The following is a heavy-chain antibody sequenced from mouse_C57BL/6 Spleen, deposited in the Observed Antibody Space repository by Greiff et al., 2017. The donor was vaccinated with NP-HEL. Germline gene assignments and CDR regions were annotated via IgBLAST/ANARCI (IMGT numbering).Heavy chain of an antibody. V-gene: IGHV1-15*01. CDR2: IDPETGGT. J-gene: IGHJ2*01. CDR3: TRHGWDY. Sequence: QVQLKESGAELVRPGASVTLSCKASGYTFTDYEMHWVKQTPVHGLEWIGAIDPETGGTAYNQKFKGKAILTADKSSSTAYMELRSLTSEDSAVYYCTRHGWDYWGQGTTLTVSS. CDR1: GYTFTDYE. D-gene: IGHD1-1*01.